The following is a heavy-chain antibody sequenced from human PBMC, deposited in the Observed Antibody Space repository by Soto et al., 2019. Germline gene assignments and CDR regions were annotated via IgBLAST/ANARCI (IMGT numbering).Heavy chain of an antibody. Sequence: QLQLQESGPGLVKSSETLSLTCTVSGGSISSSSYYWGWIRQPPGKGLEWIGSMFYRGSTNYNPSLKSRVTISVDTSKNQFSLKVTSVTAADTAVYYCASLNGVAAAALYWGQGTLVTVSS. J-gene: IGHJ4*02. CDR1: GGSISSSSYY. CDR3: ASLNGVAAAALY. V-gene: IGHV4-39*01. D-gene: IGHD6-13*01. CDR2: MFYRGST.